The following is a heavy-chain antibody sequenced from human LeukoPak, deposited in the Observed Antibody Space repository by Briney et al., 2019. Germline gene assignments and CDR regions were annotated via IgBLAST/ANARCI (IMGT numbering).Heavy chain of an antibody. D-gene: IGHD3-10*01. CDR2: IFHSGST. Sequence: SETLSLTCTVSGYSISSGYYWGWIRQPPGKGLEWIGSIFHSGSTYYNPSLKSRVTISLDTSKNQFSLKLSSVTAADTAVYYCAREGKITMVRGVIRYYYMDVWGKGTTVTISS. V-gene: IGHV4-38-2*02. CDR3: AREGKITMVRGVIRYYYMDV. CDR1: GYSISSGYY. J-gene: IGHJ6*03.